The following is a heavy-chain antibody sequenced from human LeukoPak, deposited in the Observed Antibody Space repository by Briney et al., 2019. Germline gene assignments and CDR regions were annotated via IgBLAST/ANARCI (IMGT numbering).Heavy chain of an antibody. CDR2: ISGSGGST. D-gene: IGHD3-3*01. V-gene: IGHV3-23*01. Sequence: GGSLRLSCAASGFTFSSYAMSWVRQAPGKGLEWVSAISGSGGSTYYADSVKGRFTISRDNSKNTLYLQMNSLRAEDTAVYYCAKDGLLRFLEWHPGWFDPWGQGTLDTVSS. CDR1: GFTFSSYA. J-gene: IGHJ5*02. CDR3: AKDGLLRFLEWHPGWFDP.